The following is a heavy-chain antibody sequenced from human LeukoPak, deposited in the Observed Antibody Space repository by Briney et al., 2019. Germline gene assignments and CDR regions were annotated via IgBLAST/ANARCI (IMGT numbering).Heavy chain of an antibody. J-gene: IGHJ4*02. Sequence: NTSETLSLTCAVYGGSFSGYYWSWIRQPPGKGLEWIGEINHSGSTNYNPSLKSRVTISVDTSKNQLSLKLSSVTAADTAVYYCARPEVVTRPEHFDYWGQGTLVTVSS. V-gene: IGHV4-34*01. CDR2: INHSGST. CDR3: ARPEVVTRPEHFDY. CDR1: GGSFSGYY. D-gene: IGHD4-23*01.